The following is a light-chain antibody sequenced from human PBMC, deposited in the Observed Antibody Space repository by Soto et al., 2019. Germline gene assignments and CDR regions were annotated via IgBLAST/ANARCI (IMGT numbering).Light chain of an antibody. CDR2: GAS. CDR3: HQYGGFPHT. CDR1: QSIIGDY. J-gene: IGKJ2*01. V-gene: IGKV3-20*01. Sequence: DIVLTQSPGTLSLSPGERATLSCRASQSIIGDYLAWYQQKPGQAPRLLIYGASSRATGIPDRFSGSGSGTDFTFIISRLEPEDFAMYYCHQYGGFPHTFGQGTKLETK.